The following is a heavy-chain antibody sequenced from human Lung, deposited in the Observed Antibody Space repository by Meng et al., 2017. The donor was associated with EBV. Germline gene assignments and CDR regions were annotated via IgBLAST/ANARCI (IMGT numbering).Heavy chain of an antibody. Sequence: VQVVVLGGGLIQPGGSLRLSCGASWLSVNSNYMNWVRQAPGKGLEWVSVINSGGNTYYADSVKGRFTISRDNLKNTVYLQMKSLTVEDTAVYFCARESVQLWSFDYWGQGTLVTVSS. CDR3: ARESVQLWSFDY. D-gene: IGHD2-21*01. V-gene: IGHV3-53*01. J-gene: IGHJ4*02. CDR2: INSGGNT. CDR1: WLSVNSNY.